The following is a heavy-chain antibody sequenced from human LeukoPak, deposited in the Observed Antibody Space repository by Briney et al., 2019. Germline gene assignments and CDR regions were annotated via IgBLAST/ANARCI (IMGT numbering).Heavy chain of an antibody. CDR3: ARLEYYYQHRFDY. CDR2: IYYSGST. J-gene: IGHJ4*02. CDR1: GGSISSSSYS. D-gene: IGHD3-10*01. V-gene: IGHV4-39*01. Sequence: PSETLSLTCTVSGGSISSSSYSWGWIRQPPGKGLEWIGRIYYSGSTYYNPSLNSRVTISVDTSKNQFSLKLSSVTAADTAVYYSARLEYYYQHRFDYWGQGTLVTVSS.